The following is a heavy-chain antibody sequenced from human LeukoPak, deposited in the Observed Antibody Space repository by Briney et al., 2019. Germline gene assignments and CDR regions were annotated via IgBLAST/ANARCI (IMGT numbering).Heavy chain of an antibody. Sequence: GGSLRLSCAASGFTVSVTHMSWVRQAPGKGLEWVAFIRFHGTSKFYAGSVKGRFTIFRDDSKNTLYLQMNSLRPEDTAIYYCAKDFAVGATYYYYMDVWGEGTTVTVSS. CDR1: GFTVSVTH. CDR2: IRFHGTSK. CDR3: AKDFAVGATYYYYMDV. V-gene: IGHV3-30*02. D-gene: IGHD1-26*01. J-gene: IGHJ6*03.